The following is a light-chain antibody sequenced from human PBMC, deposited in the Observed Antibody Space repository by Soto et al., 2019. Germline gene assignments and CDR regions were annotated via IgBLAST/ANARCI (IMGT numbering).Light chain of an antibody. CDR3: QQYGSSPFT. Sequence: IVLTQSPATLSLSPGERAILSCRASQSVSNFLAWYQQKPGQAPRLLIYGASSRATGIPDRFSGSGSGTDFTLTISRLEPEDFAVYYCQQYGSSPFTFGQGTRLEIK. V-gene: IGKV3-20*01. CDR2: GAS. CDR1: QSVSNF. J-gene: IGKJ5*01.